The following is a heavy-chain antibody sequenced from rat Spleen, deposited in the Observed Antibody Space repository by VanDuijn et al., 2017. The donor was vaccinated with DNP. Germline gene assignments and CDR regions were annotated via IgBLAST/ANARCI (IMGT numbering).Heavy chain of an antibody. Sequence: EVQLVESGGDLVQPGRSLKLSCVASRFTFNSYWMAWIRQVPGKGLEWVASVPSSGGSTYYRDSVKGRFTISRDNAKNTQYLQMDSLRSEDTATYYCARHRAIAAIWDYWGQGVMVTVSS. CDR3: ARHRAIAAIWDY. V-gene: IGHV5-31*01. D-gene: IGHD1-2*01. J-gene: IGHJ2*01. CDR1: RFTFNSYW. CDR2: VPSSGGST.